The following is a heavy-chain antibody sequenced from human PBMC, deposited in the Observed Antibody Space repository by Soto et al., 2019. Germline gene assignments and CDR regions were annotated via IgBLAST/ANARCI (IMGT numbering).Heavy chain of an antibody. J-gene: IGHJ6*02. CDR3: ASPLKVVPAAMPYYYYGMDV. V-gene: IGHV1-69*01. CDR1: GGTFSSYA. D-gene: IGHD2-2*01. CDR2: IIPIFGTA. Sequence: QVQLVQPGAEVKKPGSSVKVSCKASGGTFSSYAISWVRQAPGQGLEWMGGIIPIFGTANYAQKFQGRVTITADESTSTAYMELSSLRSEDTAVYYCASPLKVVPAAMPYYYYGMDVWGQGTTVTVSS.